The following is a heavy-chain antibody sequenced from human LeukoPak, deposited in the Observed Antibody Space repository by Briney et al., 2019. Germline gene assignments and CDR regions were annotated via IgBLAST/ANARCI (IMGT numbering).Heavy chain of an antibody. CDR2: IIPIFGTA. J-gene: IGHJ6*02. Sequence: SVKVSCKASGGTFSSYAISWVRQAPGQGLEWMGGIIPIFGTANYAQKFQGRVTITADESTSTAYMELSSLRSEDTAVYYCAYITVTTLYYYYGMDVWGQGTTVTVSS. V-gene: IGHV1-69*13. CDR3: AYITVTTLYYYYGMDV. D-gene: IGHD1-7*01. CDR1: GGTFSSYA.